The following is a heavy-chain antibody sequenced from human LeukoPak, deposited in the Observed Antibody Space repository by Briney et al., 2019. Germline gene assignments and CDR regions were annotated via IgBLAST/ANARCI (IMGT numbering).Heavy chain of an antibody. CDR2: IYDSGST. J-gene: IGHJ4*02. V-gene: IGHV4-39*01. D-gene: IGHD3-22*01. CDR1: GGSIRSSYYY. Sequence: NPSETLSLTCTVSGGSIRSSYYYWGWIRQPPGKGLEWIGSIYDSGSTYYNPSLKSRVTISVDTSKNQFSLKLNSVTAADTAVYYCARVRVNDSSGYYYGPPTYYFDYWGQGTLVTVSS. CDR3: ARVRVNDSSGYYYGPPTYYFDY.